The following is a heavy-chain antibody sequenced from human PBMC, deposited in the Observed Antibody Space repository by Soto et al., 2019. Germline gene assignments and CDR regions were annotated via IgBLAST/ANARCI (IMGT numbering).Heavy chain of an antibody. J-gene: IGHJ4*02. CDR2: IYYSGST. CDR3: ARHRYSYGVYYFDY. Sequence: PSETLSLTCTVSGGSISSSIYYWGWIRQPPGKGLEWIGSIYYSGSTNYNPSLTSRVTISVDTSKNQFSLKLSSVTAADTAVYYCARHRYSYGVYYFDYWGQGTLVTVSS. V-gene: IGHV4-39*01. CDR1: GGSISSSIYY. D-gene: IGHD5-18*01.